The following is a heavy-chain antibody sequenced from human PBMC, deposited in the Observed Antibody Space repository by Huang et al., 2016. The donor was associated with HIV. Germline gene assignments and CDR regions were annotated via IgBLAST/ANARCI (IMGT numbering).Heavy chain of an antibody. Sequence: QVQLQESGPGLVKPSETLSLTCTVSGGSISSYYWSWIRQPPGKGLEWIGYIHDSGSANDSPSLKSGVTTAVDTSKNQFCMKLSSVTAADTAVYYCARGGPYSRDYYYYGMDVWGQGTTVTVSS. V-gene: IGHV4-59*13. CDR1: GGSISSYY. CDR3: ARGGPYSRDYYYYGMDV. D-gene: IGHD6-13*01. J-gene: IGHJ6*02. CDR2: IHDSGSA.